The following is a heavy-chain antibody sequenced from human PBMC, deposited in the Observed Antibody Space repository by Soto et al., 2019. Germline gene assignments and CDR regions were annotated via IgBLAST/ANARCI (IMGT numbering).Heavy chain of an antibody. CDR1: GYTFSAYY. D-gene: IGHD1-26*01. Sequence: ASVKVSCKTSGYTFSAYYVHWARRAPGRGFQWLGWINPSNEITTFSEFFQGRITMTRDTSTNTVHMELNMLTSDDTAVYYCRRGGWGDSPIDYWGQVTQVTVSS. V-gene: IGHV1-2*02. CDR2: INPSNEIT. J-gene: IGHJ4*02. CDR3: RRGGWGDSPIDY.